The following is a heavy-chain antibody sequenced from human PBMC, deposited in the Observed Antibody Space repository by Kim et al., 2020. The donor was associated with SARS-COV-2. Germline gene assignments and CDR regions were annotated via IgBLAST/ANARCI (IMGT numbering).Heavy chain of an antibody. CDR3: ARAFXXXXMGYYYYYYGMGX. CDR1: GGSFSGYY. V-gene: IGHV4-34*01. D-gene: IGHD2-8*01. CDR2: INHSGST. J-gene: IGHJ6*02. Sequence: SETPSLTCAVYGGSFSGYYWSWIRQPPGKGLEWIGEINHSGSTNYNPSLKSRVTIXVXTSKNQFSLKLSXXXXADTTVYYCARAFXXXXMGYYYYYYGMGXWGQGTXVTVSS.